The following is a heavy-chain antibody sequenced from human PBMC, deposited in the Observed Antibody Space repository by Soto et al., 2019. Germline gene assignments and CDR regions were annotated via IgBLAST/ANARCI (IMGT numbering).Heavy chain of an antibody. CDR3: ARYRVVRESGFRRAFDP. Sequence: PGGSLRLSCAASGFTFSTYAMSWVRQAPGKGLEWVSAISGTGGSTYYADSVKGRFTISRDNSKNTLYLQMNSLRAADTAVYYCARYRVVRESGFRRAFDPWGQGTLVTVSS. CDR2: ISGTGGST. CDR1: GFTFSTYA. V-gene: IGHV3-23*01. D-gene: IGHD3-10*01. J-gene: IGHJ5*02.